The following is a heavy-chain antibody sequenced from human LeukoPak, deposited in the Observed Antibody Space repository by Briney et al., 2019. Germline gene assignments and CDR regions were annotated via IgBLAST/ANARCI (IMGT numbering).Heavy chain of an antibody. D-gene: IGHD2-15*01. V-gene: IGHV3-11*01. CDR2: ISSSGSTI. J-gene: IGHJ6*02. CDR1: GFTFSDYY. Sequence: GGSLRLSCAASGFTFSDYYMSWIRQAPGEGLEWVSYISSSGSTIYYADSVKGRFTISKDNAKNSLYLQMNSLRAEDTAVYYCAFGTFSGGSCYSNYYGMDVWGQGTTVTVSS. CDR3: AFGTFSGGSCYSNYYGMDV.